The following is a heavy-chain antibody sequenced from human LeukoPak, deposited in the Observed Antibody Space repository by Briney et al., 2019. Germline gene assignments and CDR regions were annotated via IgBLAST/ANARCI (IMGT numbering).Heavy chain of an antibody. CDR2: INHSGST. J-gene: IGHJ4*02. CDR3: ARRRSEGPFDY. V-gene: IGHV4-34*01. Sequence: SETLSLTCAVYGGSFSGYYWSWIRQPPGKGLEWIGEINHSGSTNYNPSLKSRVTISVDMSKNQFSLKLSSVTAADTAVYYCARRRSEGPFDYWGQGTLVTVSS. CDR1: GGSFSGYY.